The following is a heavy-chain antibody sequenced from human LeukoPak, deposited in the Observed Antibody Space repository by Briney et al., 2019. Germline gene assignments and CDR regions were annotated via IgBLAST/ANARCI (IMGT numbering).Heavy chain of an antibody. V-gene: IGHV1-18*01. J-gene: IGHJ4*02. Sequence: ASVKVSCKASGYTFTTYGISWVRQAPGQGLECMGWINPYNGNTNYAQKLQGRVTMTTDTSTSTAYMELRSLRSDDTAVYYCARDHTISWFGELLAGNDYWGQGTLVTVSS. D-gene: IGHD3-10*01. CDR3: ARDHTISWFGELLAGNDY. CDR2: INPYNGNT. CDR1: GYTFTTYG.